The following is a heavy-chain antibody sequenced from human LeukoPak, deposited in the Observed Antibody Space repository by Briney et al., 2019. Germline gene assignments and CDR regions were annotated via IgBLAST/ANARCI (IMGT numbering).Heavy chain of an antibody. CDR3: AREIVSSPGLYYYMDV. J-gene: IGHJ6*03. Sequence: SQTLSLTCTVSGGSISSGSYYWSWIRQPAGKGLEWIGRIFTSGSTKYNPSLKSRVTISVDTSKNQFSLKLSSVTAADTAVYYCAREIVSSPGLYYYMDVWGKGTTVTVSS. CDR1: GGSISSGSYY. V-gene: IGHV4-61*02. CDR2: IFTSGST. D-gene: IGHD3-16*02.